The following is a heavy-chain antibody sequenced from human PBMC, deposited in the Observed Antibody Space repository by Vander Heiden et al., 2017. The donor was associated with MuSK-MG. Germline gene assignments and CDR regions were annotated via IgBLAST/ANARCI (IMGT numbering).Heavy chain of an antibody. D-gene: IGHD2-2*01. CDR3: AKPLYCSSTSCYAAAFDI. J-gene: IGHJ3*02. CDR2: ISGSGGST. Sequence: EVQLLESGGGLVQPGGSLRLSCAASGFTFSSYAMSCVRQAPGKGLEWVSAISGSGGSTYYADSVKGRFTISRDNSKNTLYLQMNSLRAEDTAVYYCAKPLYCSSTSCYAAAFDIWGQGTMVTVSS. CDR1: GFTFSSYA. V-gene: IGHV3-23*01.